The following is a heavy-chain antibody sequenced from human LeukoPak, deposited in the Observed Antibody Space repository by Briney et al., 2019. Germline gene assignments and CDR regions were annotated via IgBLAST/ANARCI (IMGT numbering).Heavy chain of an antibody. Sequence: GGSLRLSCAASGFTFNNYAMNWVRQAPGKGLEWVSAITIGATDTFYLDSVKGRFTISRDNSKNTLYLQMNSLKTEDTAVYYCNVDTAMAYYYYYMDVWGKGTTVTVSS. V-gene: IGHV3-23*01. CDR2: ITIGATDT. CDR1: GFTFNNYA. D-gene: IGHD5-18*01. J-gene: IGHJ6*03. CDR3: NVDTAMAYYYYYMDV.